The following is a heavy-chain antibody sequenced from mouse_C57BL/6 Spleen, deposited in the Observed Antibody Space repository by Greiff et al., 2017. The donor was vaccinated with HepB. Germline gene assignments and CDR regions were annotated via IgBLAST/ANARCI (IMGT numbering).Heavy chain of an antibody. V-gene: IGHV10-3*01. J-gene: IGHJ2*01. CDR3: VREGVYYGSSYLYYFDY. Sequence: EVQLVESGGGLVQPKGSLKLSCAASGFTFNTYAMHWVRQAPGKGLEWVARIRSKSSNYATYYADSVKDRFTISRDDSQSMLYLQMNNLKTEDTAMYYCVREGVYYGSSYLYYFDYWGQGTTLTVSS. D-gene: IGHD1-1*01. CDR1: GFTFNTYA. CDR2: IRSKSSNYAT.